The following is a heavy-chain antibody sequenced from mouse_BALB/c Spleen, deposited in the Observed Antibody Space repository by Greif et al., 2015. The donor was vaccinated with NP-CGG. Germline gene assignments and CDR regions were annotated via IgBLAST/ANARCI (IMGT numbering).Heavy chain of an antibody. D-gene: IGHD4-1*01. V-gene: IGHV1-18*01. CDR1: GYTFTDYN. CDR3: ARSNWEGVYYYAMDY. J-gene: IGHJ4*01. CDR2: INPNNGGT. Sequence: VQLKESGPELVKPGASVKIPCKASGYTFTDYNMDWVKQSHGKSLEWIGDINPNNGGTIYNQKFKGKATLTVDKSSSTAYMELRSLTSEDTAVYYCARSNWEGVYYYAMDYWGQGTSVTVSS.